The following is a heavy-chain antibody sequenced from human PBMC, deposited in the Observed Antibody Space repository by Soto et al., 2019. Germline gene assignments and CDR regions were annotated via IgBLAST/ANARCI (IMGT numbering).Heavy chain of an antibody. J-gene: IGHJ4*02. Sequence: SETLSLTCSVSGGSIGHYYWNWIRQSPGKGLEWIGNVYYSGTTYNPSLRGRVTISVDTSKSQFSLNLTSVTAADTAVYYCARGITLPTPLDYWGQGTLVTVSS. CDR2: VYYSGT. V-gene: IGHV4-59*08. CDR3: ARGITLPTPLDY. D-gene: IGHD1-20*01. CDR1: GGSIGHYY.